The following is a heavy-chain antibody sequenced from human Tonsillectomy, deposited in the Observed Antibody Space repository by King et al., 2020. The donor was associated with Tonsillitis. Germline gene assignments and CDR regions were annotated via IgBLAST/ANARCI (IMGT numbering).Heavy chain of an antibody. CDR2: ISYDGSNK. D-gene: IGHD3-22*01. CDR1: GFTFSSYA. V-gene: IGHV3-30*01. Sequence: VQLVESGGGVVQPGKSLTLSCAASGFTFSSYAMNWVRQAPGKGLEWVAVISYDGSNKYYADSVKGRFTISRNNSKNTPYLQMNSLRAEDTAVYYCARDGGYESSGYHYYYYYYMDVWGKGTTVTVSS. CDR3: ARDGGYESSGYHYYYYYYMDV. J-gene: IGHJ6*03.